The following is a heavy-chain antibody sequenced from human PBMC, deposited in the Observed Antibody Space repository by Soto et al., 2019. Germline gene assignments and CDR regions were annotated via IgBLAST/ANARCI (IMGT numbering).Heavy chain of an antibody. CDR1: GGSFSGYY. CDR3: ARSGGYDYGETRRNYYYMDV. J-gene: IGHJ6*03. Sequence: ASETLSLTCSVYGGSFSGYYWSWIRQPPGKGLEWIGEINHSGSTNYNPSLKSRVTISVDTSKNQFSLKLSSVTAADTAVYYCARSGGYDYGETRRNYYYMDVWGKGTTVTVSS. CDR2: INHSGST. V-gene: IGHV4-34*01. D-gene: IGHD4-17*01.